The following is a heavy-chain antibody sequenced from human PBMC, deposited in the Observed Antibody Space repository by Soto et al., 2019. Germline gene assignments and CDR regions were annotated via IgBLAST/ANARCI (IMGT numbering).Heavy chain of an antibody. CDR2: ISGYNGDT. CDR3: ARRGFWFGESVDY. J-gene: IGHJ4*02. D-gene: IGHD3-10*01. V-gene: IGHV1-18*01. Sequence: QVQLVQSGAEVKKPGASVKVSCKASGYTFTSYGISWVRQAPGQGLEWMGWISGYNGDTNYAQKLQGRVTMTTDTATSTADMELRSLRSDDTAVYYCARRGFWFGESVDYWGQGTLVTVSS. CDR1: GYTFTSYG.